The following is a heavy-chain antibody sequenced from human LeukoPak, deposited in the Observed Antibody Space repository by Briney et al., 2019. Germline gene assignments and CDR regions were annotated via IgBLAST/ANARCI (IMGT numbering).Heavy chain of an antibody. CDR3: ANRDITTGGFGY. V-gene: IGHV3-23*01. J-gene: IGHJ4*02. Sequence: PGGSLRLSCAASGFTFSTYAMSWVRQAPGKGLEWVSAISGSGASTYYADSVKGRFTISRDNSKNTLYLQMNSLRAEDTAVYYCANRDITTGGFGYWGQGTLVTVSS. D-gene: IGHD1-14*01. CDR2: ISGSGAST. CDR1: GFTFSTYA.